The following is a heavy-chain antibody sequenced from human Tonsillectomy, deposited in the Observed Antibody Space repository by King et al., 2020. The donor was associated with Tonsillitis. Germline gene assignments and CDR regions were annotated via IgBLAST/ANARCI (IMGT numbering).Heavy chain of an antibody. D-gene: IGHD3-10*01. CDR3: ARGDYGSGAYSTPTYAVDV. CDR1: GGSIYSGDYY. Sequence: VQLQESGPGLVKPSQTLSLTCSVSGGSIYSGDYYWSWIRQPPGKGLEWIGYIYYIGNTYCNPSLKSRITMSVDTSKNQFSLKVSSVTAAATAVYYWARGDYGSGAYSTPTYAVDVWGQGTTVTVSS. J-gene: IGHJ6*02. V-gene: IGHV4-30-4*01. CDR2: IYYIGNT.